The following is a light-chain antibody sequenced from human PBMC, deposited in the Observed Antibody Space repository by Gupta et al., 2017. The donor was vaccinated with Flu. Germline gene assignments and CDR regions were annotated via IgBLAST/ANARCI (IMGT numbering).Light chain of an antibody. CDR1: QSISNY. V-gene: IGKV1-39*01. CDR2: AAS. CDR3: QQCYSTPHT. J-gene: IGKJ4*01. Sequence: PSSLSASLGDRVTITCRASQSISNYLNWYQQKPGKAPKLLIYAASSMQSGVPSRFSGSGSGTDFTLTVSSLQPEDFATYYCQQCYSTPHTFGGGTKVEIK.